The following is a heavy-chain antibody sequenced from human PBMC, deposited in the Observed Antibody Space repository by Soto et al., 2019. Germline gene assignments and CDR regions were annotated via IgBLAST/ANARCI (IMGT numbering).Heavy chain of an antibody. CDR2: VYWDYDQ. CDR1: GFSLTTTGVG. V-gene: IGHV2-5*02. CDR3: VRRPLCYGGSCWFDP. D-gene: IGHD2-15*01. J-gene: IGHJ5*02. Sequence: SGPTLVNPTQTLTLTCTFSGFSLTTTGVGVGWIRQPPGKALEWLAVVYWDYDQRYNPSLKNRPTITKETSKNQVVLTMANVDPGDTATYYCVRRPLCYGGSCWFDPWGQGTRVTVS.